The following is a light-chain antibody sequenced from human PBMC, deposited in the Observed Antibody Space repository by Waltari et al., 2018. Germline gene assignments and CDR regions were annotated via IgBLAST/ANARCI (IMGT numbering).Light chain of an antibody. Sequence: SCRASHGIQRYFGLCQKKPGQAPRLLIYHAYNRATGVPARFSGSGSETDFTLTISCLEPEDSAIYYCQQRADWPLTFGGGTTVEIK. V-gene: IGKV3-11*01. CDR1: HGIQRY. CDR3: QQRADWPLT. J-gene: IGKJ4*01. CDR2: HAY.